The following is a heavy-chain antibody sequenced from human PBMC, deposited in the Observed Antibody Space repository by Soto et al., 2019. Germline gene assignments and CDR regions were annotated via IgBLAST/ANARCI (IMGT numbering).Heavy chain of an antibody. CDR1: GFSLSTRGVG. V-gene: IGHV2-5*02. D-gene: IGHD3-10*01. Sequence: QITLKESGPTLVKPTQTLTLTCTFSGFSLSTRGVGVGWIRQPPGKALEWLALTYWDDDKRYSPSLKSRLTITEDISKNQVVLTMTNMDPLDTGTYYCAHITWPYGSWSYGGIDYWGQGTLVTVSS. CDR3: AHITWPYGSWSYGGIDY. CDR2: TYWDDDK. J-gene: IGHJ4*02.